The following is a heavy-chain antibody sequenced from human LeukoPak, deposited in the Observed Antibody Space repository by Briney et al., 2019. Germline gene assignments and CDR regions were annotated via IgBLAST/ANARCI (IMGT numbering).Heavy chain of an antibody. Sequence: AGGSLRLSCAASGFTFSSYVMNWVRQAPGKGLEWVSAISGSGVSTSYADSVKGRFTISRDNSKNTLYLHMNSLRAEDTAIYFCAKDPANRLLYPAPFSHWGQGTLVTVSS. D-gene: IGHD2-2*01. CDR3: AKDPANRLLYPAPFSH. V-gene: IGHV3-23*01. J-gene: IGHJ1*01. CDR1: GFTFSSYV. CDR2: ISGSGVST.